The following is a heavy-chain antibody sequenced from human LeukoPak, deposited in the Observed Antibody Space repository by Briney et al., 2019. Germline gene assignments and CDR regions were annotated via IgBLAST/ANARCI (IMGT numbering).Heavy chain of an antibody. CDR1: GGSISSSSYY. Sequence: SQTLSLTWTVSGGSISSSSYYWGWIRQPPGKGLEWIGSIYYSGSTYYNPSLKSRVTISVDTSKNQFSLKLSSVTAADTAVYYCARRNSRGVFYWGQGTLVTVSS. J-gene: IGHJ4*02. D-gene: IGHD3-10*01. CDR2: IYYSGST. CDR3: ARRNSRGVFY. V-gene: IGHV4-39*01.